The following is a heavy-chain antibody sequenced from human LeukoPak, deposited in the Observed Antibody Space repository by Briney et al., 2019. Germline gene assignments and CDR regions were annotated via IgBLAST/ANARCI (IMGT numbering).Heavy chain of an antibody. Sequence: GGSLRLSCAASGFTFSSYWMSWVRQAPGKGLEWVAYIKQDGSEKYYVDSVKGRFTISRDNAKNSLYLQMNSLRAEDTAVYYCARDNYGSGGYYQTPPDYWGQGTLVTVSS. D-gene: IGHD3-10*01. V-gene: IGHV3-7*03. CDR1: GFTFSSYW. J-gene: IGHJ4*02. CDR2: IKQDGSEK. CDR3: ARDNYGSGGYYQTPPDY.